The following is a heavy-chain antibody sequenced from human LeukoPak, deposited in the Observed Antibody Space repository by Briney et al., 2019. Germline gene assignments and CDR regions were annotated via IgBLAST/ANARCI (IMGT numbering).Heavy chain of an antibody. Sequence: GASVKVSCKASGYTFTSYGISWVRQAPGQGLEWMGWISAYNGNTNYAQKLQGRVTMTTDTSTSTAYMELRSLRSDDTAVYYCARDPYLQFNYYDILTGYHNIIYGMDVWGQGTTVTVSS. V-gene: IGHV1-18*01. CDR1: GYTFTSYG. D-gene: IGHD3-9*01. CDR3: ARDPYLQFNYYDILTGYHNIIYGMDV. CDR2: ISAYNGNT. J-gene: IGHJ6*02.